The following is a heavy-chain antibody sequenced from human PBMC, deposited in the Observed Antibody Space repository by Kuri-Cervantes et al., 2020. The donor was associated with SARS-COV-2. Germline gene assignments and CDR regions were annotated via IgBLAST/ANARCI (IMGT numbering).Heavy chain of an antibody. D-gene: IGHD2-2*01. CDR1: GYTFTSYG. CDR3: ARDGSPAATYMDV. V-gene: IGHV1-2*02. Sequence: ASVKVSCKASGYTFTSYGISWVRQAPGQGLEWMGWINPNSGGTNYAQKFQGRVTMTRETSISTAYMELSRLRSDDTAVYYCARDGSPAATYMDVWGKGTTVTVSS. J-gene: IGHJ6*03. CDR2: INPNSGGT.